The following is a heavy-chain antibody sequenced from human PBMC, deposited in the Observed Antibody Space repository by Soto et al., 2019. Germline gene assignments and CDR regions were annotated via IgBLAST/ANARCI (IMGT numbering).Heavy chain of an antibody. J-gene: IGHJ4*02. CDR3: ARRYYYDSSGYYSPFDY. CDR2: IYHSGST. D-gene: IGHD3-22*01. CDR1: GGSISSSNW. Sequence: QVQLQESGPGLVKPSGTLSLTCAVSGGSISSSNWWSWVRQPPGKVLEWIGEIYHSGSTNYNPSLKSRVTISVDKSKNQFSLKLSSVTAADTAVYYCARRYYYDSSGYYSPFDYWGQGTLVTVSS. V-gene: IGHV4-4*02.